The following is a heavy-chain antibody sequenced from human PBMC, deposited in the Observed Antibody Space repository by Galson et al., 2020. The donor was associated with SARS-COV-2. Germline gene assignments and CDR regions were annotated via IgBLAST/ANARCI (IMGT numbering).Heavy chain of an antibody. V-gene: IGHV3-21*01. Sequence: GSLKISCTASGFPFSSYSMMWVRQAPGKGLEWVSSISSGSSYIYYADSVRGRFSMSRDNPKNSLYLVMNSLRGEDTAVYYCARVGGTATTPDRYYYYGMDVWGQGTTVTVSS. CDR2: ISSGSSYI. CDR3: ARVGGTATTPDRYYYYGMDV. J-gene: IGHJ6*02. CDR1: GFPFSSYS. D-gene: IGHD3-16*01.